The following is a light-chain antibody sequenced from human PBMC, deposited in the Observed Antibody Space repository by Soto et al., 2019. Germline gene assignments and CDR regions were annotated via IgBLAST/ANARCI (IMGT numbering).Light chain of an antibody. CDR1: SSNIGAGYD. Sequence: QSVLTQPPSVSGAPGQRVTISCTGSSSNIGAGYDVHWYQQFPGTAPKLLIYVNNNRPSGVPDRFSGSKSGTSASLAITGLQPEDEADYYCQSYDSSLSGWVFGGGTKLTVL. CDR2: VNN. CDR3: QSYDSSLSGWV. J-gene: IGLJ3*02. V-gene: IGLV1-40*01.